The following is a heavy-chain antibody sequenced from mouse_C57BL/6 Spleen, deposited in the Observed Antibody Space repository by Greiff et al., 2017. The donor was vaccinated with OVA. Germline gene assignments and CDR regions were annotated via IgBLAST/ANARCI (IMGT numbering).Heavy chain of an antibody. J-gene: IGHJ1*03. CDR3: TAWDLYWYFDV. CDR1: GFTFSNYW. Sequence: EVKLLESGGGLVQPGGSMKLSCVASGFTFSNYWMNWVRQSPEKGLERVAQIRLKSDNYATHYAESVKGRFTISRDDSKSSVYLQMNNLRAEDTGIYYCTAWDLYWYFDVWGTGTTVTVSS. CDR2: IRLKSDNYAT. V-gene: IGHV6-3*01. D-gene: IGHD4-1*01.